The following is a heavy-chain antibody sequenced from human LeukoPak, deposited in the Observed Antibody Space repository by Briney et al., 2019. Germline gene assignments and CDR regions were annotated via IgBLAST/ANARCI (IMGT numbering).Heavy chain of an antibody. Sequence: SETLSLTCTVSGDSISNNYWSWVRQPPGKGLEWIANFCTGSTYYAPSLRRRVIISVDTTKNQFSLRLSSVTAADTAVYYCARGTRVGNTGYYFDYWGQGAPVTVSS. CDR1: GDSISNNY. J-gene: IGHJ4*02. CDR2: FCTGST. CDR3: ARGTRVGNTGYYFDY. V-gene: IGHV4-59*01. D-gene: IGHD1-7*01.